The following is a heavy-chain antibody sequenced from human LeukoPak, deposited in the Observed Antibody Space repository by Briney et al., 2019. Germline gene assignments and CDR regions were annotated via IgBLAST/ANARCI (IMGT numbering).Heavy chain of an antibody. CDR1: GFSFNTYA. CDR3: AKDVGGFYGTGSYGY. CDR2: ISGNGGIT. Sequence: GGFLRLSCAASGFSFNTYAMSWVRQVPGKGLEWVSGISGNGGITNYADSVKGRFTISRDNSKNTVYLQMNSLRAEDTAVYYCAKDVGGFYGTGSYGYWGQGTLVTVSS. V-gene: IGHV3-23*01. D-gene: IGHD3-10*01. J-gene: IGHJ4*02.